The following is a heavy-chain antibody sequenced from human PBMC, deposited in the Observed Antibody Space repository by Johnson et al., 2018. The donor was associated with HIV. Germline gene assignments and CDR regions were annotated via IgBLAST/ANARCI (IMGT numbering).Heavy chain of an antibody. D-gene: IGHD3-10*01. CDR3: ARDRSRHITMLLPDYGAFDI. Sequence: VQLVESGGGLVQPGRSLRLSCAASGFSFDDYAMYWVRQAPGKGLEWVSDISWNSGSIGYADFVKGRFTISRDNTKNSLYLQMDSLRAEDTAFYYCARDRSRHITMLLPDYGAFDIWGQGTMVTVSS. CDR1: GFSFDDYA. CDR2: ISWNSGSI. J-gene: IGHJ3*02. V-gene: IGHV3-9*01.